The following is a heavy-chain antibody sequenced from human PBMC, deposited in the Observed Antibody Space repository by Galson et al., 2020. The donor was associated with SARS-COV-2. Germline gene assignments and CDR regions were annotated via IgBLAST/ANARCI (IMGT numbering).Heavy chain of an antibody. CDR1: GGSISSSNW. J-gene: IGHJ4*02. CDR2: IYHSGST. CDR3: ARAPAGGWNYFDY. Sequence: SETLSLTCAVSGGSISSSNWWSWVRQPPGKGLEWIGEIYHSGSTNYNPSLKSRVTISVDKSKNQFSLKLSSVTAADTAVYYCARAPAGGWNYFDYWGQGTLVTVSS. D-gene: IGHD6-13*01. V-gene: IGHV4-4*02.